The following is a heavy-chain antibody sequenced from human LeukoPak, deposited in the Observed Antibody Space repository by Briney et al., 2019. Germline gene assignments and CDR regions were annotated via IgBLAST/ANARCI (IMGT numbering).Heavy chain of an antibody. CDR1: GFTFSSYS. D-gene: IGHD2-2*01. V-gene: IGHV3-21*01. J-gene: IGHJ4*02. CDR3: ARGPGCTSLSCPYYFDY. Sequence: GGSLRLSCAASGFTFSSYSMNWVRQAPGKGLEWVSSISSSSSYIYYADSVKGRFTISRDNAKNSLYLQMNSLRAEDTAVYYCARGPGCTSLSCPYYFDYWGQGTLVTVSS. CDR2: ISSSSSYI.